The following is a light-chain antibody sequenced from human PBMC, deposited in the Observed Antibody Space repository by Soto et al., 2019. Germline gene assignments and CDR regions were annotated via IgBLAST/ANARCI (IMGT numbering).Light chain of an antibody. CDR3: LQRHSYPIT. J-gene: IGKJ5*01. CDR2: TAS. V-gene: IGKV1-9*01. CDR1: QDISSY. Sequence: DIQLTQSPSFLSASVGNRVTVTCRASQDISSYLAWYQQKPGKAPKLLIHTASTLQSGVPSRFSGSGSGAEFSLTISSLQPDDFATDYCLQRHSYPITFGQGTRLDIK.